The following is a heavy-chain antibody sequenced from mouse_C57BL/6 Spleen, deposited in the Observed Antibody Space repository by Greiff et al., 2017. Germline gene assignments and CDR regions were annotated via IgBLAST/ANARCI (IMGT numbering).Heavy chain of an antibody. V-gene: IGHV1-64*01. J-gene: IGHJ2*01. Sequence: QVQLQQPGAELVKPGASVKLSCKVSGYTFTSYWMHWVKQRPGQGLEWIGMIHPNSGSTNYNEKFKSKATLTVDKSSSTAYMQLSSLTSEDSAVYYCARSIYYESFDYWGQGTTLTVSS. CDR3: ARSIYYESFDY. CDR1: GYTFTSYW. D-gene: IGHD2-4*01. CDR2: IHPNSGST.